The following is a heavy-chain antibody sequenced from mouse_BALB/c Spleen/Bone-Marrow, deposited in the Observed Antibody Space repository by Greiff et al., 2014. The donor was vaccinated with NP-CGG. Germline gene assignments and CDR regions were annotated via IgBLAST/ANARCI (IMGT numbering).Heavy chain of an antibody. Sequence: QVQLQQSGAELMEPGASVKISCKATGYTFSTYWIEWVKQRPGHGLEWIGEILPGNGNTDYDEKFKGKATFTADTSSNTAYVQLSSLTSEDSAVFYCARHGSSGFDYWGQGTALTVSS. J-gene: IGHJ2*01. V-gene: IGHV1-9*01. CDR2: ILPGNGNT. D-gene: IGHD1-1*01. CDR3: ARHGSSGFDY. CDR1: GYTFSTYW.